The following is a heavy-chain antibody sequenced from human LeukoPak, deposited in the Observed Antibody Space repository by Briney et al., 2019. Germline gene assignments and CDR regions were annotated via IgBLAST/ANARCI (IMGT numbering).Heavy chain of an antibody. CDR1: GGSFSGYY. V-gene: IGHV4-34*01. Sequence: SETLSLTCAVYGGSFSGYYWSWIRQPPGKGLEWIGEINHSGSTNYDPSLKSRVTISVDTSKNQFSLKLSSVTAADTAVYYCARGLDIVVVPAAALYFDYWGQETLVTVSS. J-gene: IGHJ4*02. CDR2: INHSGST. D-gene: IGHD2-2*03. CDR3: ARGLDIVVVPAAALYFDY.